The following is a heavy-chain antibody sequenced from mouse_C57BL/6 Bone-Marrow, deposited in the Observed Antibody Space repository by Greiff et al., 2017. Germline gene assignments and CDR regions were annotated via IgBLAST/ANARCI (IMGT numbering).Heavy chain of an antibody. CDR3: ASDEVPFAY. J-gene: IGHJ3*01. Sequence: DVHLVESGGGLVKPGGSLKLSCAASGFTFSSYAMSWVRQTPEKRLEWVATISDGGSYTYYPDNVKGRFTISRDNAKNNLYLQMSHLKSEDTALYYCASDEVPFAYWGQGTLVTVSA. CDR1: GFTFSSYA. V-gene: IGHV5-4*01. CDR2: ISDGGSYT.